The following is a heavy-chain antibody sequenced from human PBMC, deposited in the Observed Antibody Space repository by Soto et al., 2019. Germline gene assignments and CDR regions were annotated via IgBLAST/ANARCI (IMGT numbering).Heavy chain of an antibody. D-gene: IGHD2-2*01. J-gene: IGHJ6*02. CDR3: ARGGIVVVPAAIYYYGMDV. CDR2: IYYSGST. CDR1: GGSVSSGSYY. V-gene: IGHV4-61*01. Sequence: SETLSLTCTVSGGSVSSGSYYWSWIRQPPGKGLEWIGYIYYSGSTNYNPSLKSRVSISVDTSKNQFSLKLSSVTAADTAVYYCARGGIVVVPAAIYYYGMDVWGQGTTVTVSS.